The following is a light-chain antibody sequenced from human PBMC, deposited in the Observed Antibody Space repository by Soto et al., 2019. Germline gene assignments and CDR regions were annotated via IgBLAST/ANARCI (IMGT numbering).Light chain of an antibody. J-gene: IGKJ1*01. Sequence: DIQMTQSPSTLSGSVGDRVTITCRASQTISSWLAWYQQKPGKAPKLLIYKASTLKSGVPSRFSGSESGTEFTLTISSLQPDDFATYYCQHYNGFSWTFGQGTKV. V-gene: IGKV1-5*03. CDR3: QHYNGFSWT. CDR2: KAS. CDR1: QTISSW.